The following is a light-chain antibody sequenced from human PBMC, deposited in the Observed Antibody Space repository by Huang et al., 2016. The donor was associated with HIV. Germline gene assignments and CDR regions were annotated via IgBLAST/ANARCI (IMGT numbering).Light chain of an antibody. V-gene: IGKV1-6*01. CDR3: LQDDTYPFT. CDR2: SAS. CDR1: QGIRNN. Sequence: AIQMTQSPSSLSASVGDRVTITCRASQGIRNNLGWYQQKPGEAPTLLIYSASSLQSGVPSRFSGGGSGTDFTLTISSLQPEDFATYYCLQDDTYPFTFGPGTKVDIK. J-gene: IGKJ3*01.